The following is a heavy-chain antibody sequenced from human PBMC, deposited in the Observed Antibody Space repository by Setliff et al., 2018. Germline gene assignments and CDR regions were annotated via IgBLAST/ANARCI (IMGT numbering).Heavy chain of an antibody. D-gene: IGHD1-26*01. CDR2: LHTSGTT. CDR1: GGSITSGSYY. V-gene: IGHV4-61*02. Sequence: SETLPLTCAVSGGSITSGSYYWRWIRQPAGEGLEWIGRLHTSGTTDYNPSLKGRVTISADTSTNHFSLKLTSVTAADTAVYYCARDNTIVGATDYWGQGALVTVSS. CDR3: ARDNTIVGATDY. J-gene: IGHJ4*02.